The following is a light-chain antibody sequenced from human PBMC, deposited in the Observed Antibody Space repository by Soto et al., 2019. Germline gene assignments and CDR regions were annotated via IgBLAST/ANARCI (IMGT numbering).Light chain of an antibody. J-gene: IGKJ5*01. CDR2: GAS. CDR3: QNYHLALGT. V-gene: IGKV1-27*01. Sequence: DIQMTQSPSSLSASVGDTVTITCRASQAIINHLAWYQQRPGKVPNLLIYGASTLHSGVPSWFRGSGSGTHFTLTISSLQPEDVATYYCQNYHLALGTFGQGTRLEIK. CDR1: QAIINH.